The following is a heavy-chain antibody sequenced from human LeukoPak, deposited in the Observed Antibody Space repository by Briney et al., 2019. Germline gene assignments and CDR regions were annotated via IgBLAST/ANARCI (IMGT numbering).Heavy chain of an antibody. J-gene: IGHJ3*02. CDR2: IYHSGST. Sequence: SETLSLTCTVSGGSLSNYYWSWIRQPPGKGLEWIGYIYHSGSTYYSPSLKSRVTISVDRSKNQFSLKLSSVTAADTAVYYCARAAHAFDIWGQGTMVTVSS. D-gene: IGHD6-6*01. CDR3: ARAAHAFDI. CDR1: GGSLSNYY. V-gene: IGHV4-59*12.